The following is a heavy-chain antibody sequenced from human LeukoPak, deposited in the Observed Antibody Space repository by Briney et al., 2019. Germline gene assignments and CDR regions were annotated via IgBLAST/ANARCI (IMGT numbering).Heavy chain of an antibody. CDR2: IYYSGST. J-gene: IGHJ4*02. D-gene: IGHD6-19*01. V-gene: IGHV4-59*08. CDR1: GGSISSYC. Sequence: SETLSLTCTVSGGSISSYCWSWIRQPPGKGLEWIGYIYYSGSTNYNPSLKSRVTISVDTSKNQFSLKLSSVTAADTAVYYCARHSSGWYIDYWGQGTLVTVSS. CDR3: ARHSSGWYIDY.